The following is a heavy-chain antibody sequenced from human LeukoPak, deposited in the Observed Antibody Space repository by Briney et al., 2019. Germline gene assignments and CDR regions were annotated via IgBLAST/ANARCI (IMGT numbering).Heavy chain of an antibody. CDR1: GYTFTSYD. CDR3: ARVLSRRAKSSDYYYYGLDV. V-gene: IGHV1-8*01. Sequence: ASVKVSCKASGYTFTSYDINWVRQATGQGLEWMGWMNPNSGNTGYAQKFQGRVTMTRNTSISTAYMELSSLRSEDTAVYYCARVLSRRAKSSDYYYYGLDVWGQGTTVTVSS. D-gene: IGHD3-16*02. CDR2: MNPNSGNT. J-gene: IGHJ6*02.